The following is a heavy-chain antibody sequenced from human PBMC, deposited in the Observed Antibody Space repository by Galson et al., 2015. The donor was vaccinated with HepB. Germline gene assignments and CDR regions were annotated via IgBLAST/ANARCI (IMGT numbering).Heavy chain of an antibody. CDR1: GFTFSNYG. V-gene: IGHV3-30*03. D-gene: IGHD1-1*01. J-gene: IGHJ4*02. CDR3: AYQKLEKVATYYFDY. Sequence: SLRLSCAAPGFTFSNYGMHWVRQAPGKGLEWVAFISYDGRNKYYADSVKGRFTISRDNSRNTLYLQMNSLTVEDTAVYYCAYQKLEKVATYYFDYWGQGTLVTVSS. CDR2: ISYDGRNK.